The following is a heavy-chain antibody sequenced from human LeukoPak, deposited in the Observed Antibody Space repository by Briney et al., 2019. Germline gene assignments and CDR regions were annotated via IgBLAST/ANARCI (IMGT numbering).Heavy chain of an antibody. J-gene: IGHJ6*02. V-gene: IGHV3-11*04. CDR1: GFTFSDYY. CDR3: AKSYYYDSSGYNYYYYGMDV. Sequence: GGSLRLSCAASGFTFSDYYMSWIRRAPGKGLEWVSYISSSGSTIYYADSVKGRFTISRDNAKNSLYLQMNSPRAEDTAVYYCAKSYYYDSSGYNYYYYGMDVWGQGTTVTVSS. D-gene: IGHD3-22*01. CDR2: ISSSGSTI.